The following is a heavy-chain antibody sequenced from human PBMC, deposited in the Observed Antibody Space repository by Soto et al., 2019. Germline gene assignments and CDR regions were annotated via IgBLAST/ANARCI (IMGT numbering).Heavy chain of an antibody. CDR3: ASRDPGTSVDY. D-gene: IGHD1-7*01. CDR2: IYRTGST. J-gene: IGHJ4*02. V-gene: IGHV4-4*02. Sequence: SETLSLTCAVSGGSFTSNNWWTWVRQPPGQGLEWIGEIYRTGSTNYNPSLKSRVTISLDKSENQSSLKVTSLTAADTAVYYCASRDPGTSVDYWGQGTLVTVSS. CDR1: GGSFTSNNW.